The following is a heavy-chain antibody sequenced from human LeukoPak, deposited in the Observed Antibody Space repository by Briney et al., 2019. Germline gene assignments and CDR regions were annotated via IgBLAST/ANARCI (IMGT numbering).Heavy chain of an antibody. J-gene: IGHJ6*03. CDR1: GFTFSNAW. CDR2: IKSKTDGGTT. V-gene: IGHV3-15*01. D-gene: IGHD2-21*02. CDR3: AKRGIVVVTAGYMDV. Sequence: GGSLRLSCAASGFTFSNAWMSWVRQAPGKGLEWVGRIKSKTDGGTTDYAAPVKGRFTISRDDSKNTLYLQMNSLRAEDTAVYYCAKRGIVVVTAGYMDVWGKGTTVTISS.